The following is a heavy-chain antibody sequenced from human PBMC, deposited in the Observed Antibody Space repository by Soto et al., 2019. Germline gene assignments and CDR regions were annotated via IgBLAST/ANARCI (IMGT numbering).Heavy chain of an antibody. V-gene: IGHV3-21*06. CDR3: AREAYDLSSNFDY. D-gene: IGHD3-3*01. CDR2: ISSTTNYI. J-gene: IGHJ4*02. Sequence: GGSLRLCCAASGFTFTRYSMNWVRQAPGKGLAWVSSISSTTNYIYYGDSMKGRFTISRDNAKNSLYLEMNSLRAEDTAVYYCAREAYDLSSNFDYWGQGTLVTVSS. CDR1: GFTFTRYS.